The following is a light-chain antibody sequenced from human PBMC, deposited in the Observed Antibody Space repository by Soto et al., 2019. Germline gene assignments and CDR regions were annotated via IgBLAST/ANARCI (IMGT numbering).Light chain of an antibody. CDR1: QSLLYSSNNKNY. CDR2: WAS. Sequence: DIVMTQSPDSLAVSLGERATINCKSSQSLLYSSNNKNYLAWYQQKPGQPPKLLIYWASTRESGVPDRFSGSGSGTDFTLTISSLQAEDMAVYYCQQYYSTPNTFGPGTKVDIK. CDR3: QQYYSTPNT. J-gene: IGKJ3*01. V-gene: IGKV4-1*01.